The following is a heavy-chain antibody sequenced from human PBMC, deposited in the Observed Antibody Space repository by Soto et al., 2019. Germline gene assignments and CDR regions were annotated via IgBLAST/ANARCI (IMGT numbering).Heavy chain of an antibody. V-gene: IGHV3-23*01. D-gene: IGHD3-3*01. CDR1: GFTFSSYA. Sequence: GGSLRLSCAASGFTFSSYAMSWVRQAPGKGLEWVSAISGSGGSTYYADSVKGRFTISRDNSKNTLYLQMNSLRAEDTAVYYCAKAGDSYDFWSGSDYYFDYWGQGTLVTVSS. J-gene: IGHJ4*02. CDR3: AKAGDSYDFWSGSDYYFDY. CDR2: ISGSGGST.